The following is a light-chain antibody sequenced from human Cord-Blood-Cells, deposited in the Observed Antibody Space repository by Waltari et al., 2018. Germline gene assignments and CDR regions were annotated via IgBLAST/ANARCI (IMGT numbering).Light chain of an antibody. CDR1: QSISSY. V-gene: IGKV1-39*01. Sequence: DIQMNQSLSFLSVCVGDRVTITCRASQSISSYLNWYQQKPGKAPKLLIYAASSLQSGVPSRFSGSGSGTDFTLTISSLQPEDFATYYCQQSYSTPFTFGPGTKVDIK. CDR3: QQSYSTPFT. J-gene: IGKJ3*01. CDR2: AAS.